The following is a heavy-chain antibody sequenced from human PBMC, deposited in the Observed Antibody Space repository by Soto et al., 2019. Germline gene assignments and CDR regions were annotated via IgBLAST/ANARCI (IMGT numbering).Heavy chain of an antibody. CDR2: IYHSGST. V-gene: IGHV4-30-2*02. J-gene: IGHJ4*02. D-gene: IGHD3-3*01. Sequence: SETLSLTCAVSGGSISSGGYSWSWIRQPPGKGLEWIGYIYHSGSTYYNPSLKSRVTISADTAHMYLSSLRSEDTAVYYCVTLHYDYFFDYWGQGTLVTVSS. CDR1: GGSISSGGYS. CDR3: VTLHYDYFFDY.